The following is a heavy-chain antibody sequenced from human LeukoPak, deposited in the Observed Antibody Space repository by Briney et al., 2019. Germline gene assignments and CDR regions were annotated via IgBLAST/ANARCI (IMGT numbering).Heavy chain of an antibody. CDR1: GYTFTSYD. J-gene: IGHJ6*03. D-gene: IGHD3-3*01. CDR3: ARAILIYYYMDV. CDR2: MNPNSGNT. Sequence: ASVKVSCKASGYTFTSYDINWVRQATGQGLEWMGWMNPNSGNTNYAQKLQGRVTMTTDTSTSTAYMELRSLRSDDTAVYYCARAILIYYYMDVWGKGTTVTVSS. V-gene: IGHV1-18*01.